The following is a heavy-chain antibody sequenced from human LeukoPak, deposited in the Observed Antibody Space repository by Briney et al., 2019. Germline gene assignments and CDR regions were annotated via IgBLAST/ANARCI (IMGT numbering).Heavy chain of an antibody. CDR3: ARHNEGYNRFDY. Sequence: SETLSLTCTVSGASISNYYWSWIRLPPGKGLEWIWYIYYSGSSNDNPSLKSRVTMSVDTSKNQFSLKLRSMAAAATAVYYCARHNEGYNRFDYWGQGTLVTVSS. J-gene: IGHJ4*02. D-gene: IGHD5-24*01. CDR2: IYYSGSS. V-gene: IGHV4-59*01. CDR1: GASISNYY.